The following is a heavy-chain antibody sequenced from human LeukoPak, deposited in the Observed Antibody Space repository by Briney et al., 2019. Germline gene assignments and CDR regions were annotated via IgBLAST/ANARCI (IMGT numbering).Heavy chain of an antibody. D-gene: IGHD1-26*01. J-gene: IGHJ4*02. CDR2: ISSSSSYI. Sequence: PGGSLRLSCAASGFTFSSYSMNWVRQAPGKGLEWVSSISSSSSYIYYADSVKGRFTISRDNAKNSLYLQMNSLRDEDTAVYYCASSGSYRFDYWGQRTLVTVSS. CDR1: GFTFSSYS. CDR3: ASSGSYRFDY. V-gene: IGHV3-21*01.